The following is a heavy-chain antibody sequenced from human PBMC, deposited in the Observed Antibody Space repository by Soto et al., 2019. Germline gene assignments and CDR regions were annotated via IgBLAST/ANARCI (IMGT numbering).Heavy chain of an antibody. Sequence: QLQLQESGSGLGKPSQTLSLTCAVSGGSICSGGYSWSWIRQPPGKGLEWIGYIYHSGSTYYNPSLKSRVTISVDRSKNQFSLKLSSVTAADTAVYYCARAGGLGAVAVDYWGQGTLVTVSS. CDR2: IYHSGST. D-gene: IGHD6-19*01. CDR1: GGSICSGGYS. J-gene: IGHJ4*02. CDR3: ARAGGLGAVAVDY. V-gene: IGHV4-30-2*01.